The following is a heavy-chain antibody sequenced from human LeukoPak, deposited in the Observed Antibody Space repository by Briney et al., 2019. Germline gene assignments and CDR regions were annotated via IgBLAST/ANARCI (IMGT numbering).Heavy chain of an antibody. Sequence: GGSLRLSCAASGFTFSSYGMHWVRQAPGKGLEWVAVIWYDGSNKYYADSVKGRFAISRDNSKNTLYLQMNSLRAEDTAVYYCARDRGVWGSYRYIGYFDYWGQGTLVTVSS. D-gene: IGHD3-16*02. CDR2: IWYDGSNK. CDR1: GFTFSSYG. V-gene: IGHV3-33*01. CDR3: ARDRGVWGSYRYIGYFDY. J-gene: IGHJ4*02.